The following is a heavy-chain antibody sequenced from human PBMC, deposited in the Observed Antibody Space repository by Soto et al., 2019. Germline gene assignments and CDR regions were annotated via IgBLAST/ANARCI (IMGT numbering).Heavy chain of an antibody. J-gene: IGHJ4*01. CDR2: IWNDGIRK. V-gene: IGHV3-33*01. CDR1: GFTFSRYG. Sequence: GGSLRLSCAASGFTFSRYGVHWVRQAPGKGMEGVALIWNDGIRKDYDDYVEGRFTISRENSKNTLDLKMNRLRAEDTAVYYCARDDDHYDNDLDYWG. D-gene: IGHD3-16*01. CDR3: ARDDDHYDNDLDY.